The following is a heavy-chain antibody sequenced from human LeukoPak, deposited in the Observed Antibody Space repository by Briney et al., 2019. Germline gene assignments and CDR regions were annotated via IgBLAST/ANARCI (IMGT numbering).Heavy chain of an antibody. J-gene: IGHJ4*02. D-gene: IGHD3-9*01. Sequence: ASVKVSCKASGYTFTSYDINWVRQATGQGLEWMGWMNPNSGNTGYAQKFQGRVTMTRNTSISTAYMELSGLRSEDTAVYYCARGFTFDWLLYYFDYWGQGTLVTVSS. CDR2: MNPNSGNT. V-gene: IGHV1-8*01. CDR1: GYTFTSYD. CDR3: ARGFTFDWLLYYFDY.